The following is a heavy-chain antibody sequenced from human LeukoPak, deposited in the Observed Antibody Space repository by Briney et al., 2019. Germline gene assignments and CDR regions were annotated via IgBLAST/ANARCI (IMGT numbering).Heavy chain of an antibody. CDR1: GFTFSYYS. CDR3: ARDNSGYDSY. Sequence: GGSLRLSCAASGFTFSYYSMNWVRQAPGKGLEWVSSISGSRSYIYYADSVKGRFTISRDDAKNSLYLQMNSLRAEDTAVYYCARDNSGYDSYWGQGTLVTVSS. D-gene: IGHD5-12*01. CDR2: ISGSRSYI. J-gene: IGHJ4*02. V-gene: IGHV3-21*01.